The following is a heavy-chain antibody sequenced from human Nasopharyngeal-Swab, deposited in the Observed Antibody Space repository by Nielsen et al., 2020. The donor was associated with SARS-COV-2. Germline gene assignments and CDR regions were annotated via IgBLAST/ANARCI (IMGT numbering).Heavy chain of an antibody. CDR3: ATDGYSFGYDRGY. J-gene: IGHJ4*02. CDR2: IKQDGSEK. CDR1: GFTFSTYW. D-gene: IGHD4-11*01. V-gene: IGHV3-7*01. Sequence: GGSLTLSCAASGFTFSTYWMTWVRQAPGKGLEWVANIKQDGSEKYYIDSVKGRFTISRDNAKSSLFLEMNSLRVEDTALYYCATDGYSFGYDRGYWGQGTLVIVSS.